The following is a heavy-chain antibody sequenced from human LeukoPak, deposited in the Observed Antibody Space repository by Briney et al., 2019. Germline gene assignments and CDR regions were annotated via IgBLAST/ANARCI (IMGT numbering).Heavy chain of an antibody. CDR3: ARGRSSGWPYYFDY. J-gene: IGHJ4*02. D-gene: IGHD6-19*01. Sequence: GRSLRPSCAASGFTFSNYAIHWVRQAPGKGLEWVALIWYDGSEKFYADSVKGRFTISRDNSKNTLYLQMNSLRAADTAVYYCARGRSSGWPYYFDYWGQGTLVTVSS. CDR2: IWYDGSEK. CDR1: GFTFSNYA. V-gene: IGHV3-33*01.